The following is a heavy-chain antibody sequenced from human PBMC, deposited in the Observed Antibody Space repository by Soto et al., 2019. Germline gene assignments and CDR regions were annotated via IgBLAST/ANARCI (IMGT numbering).Heavy chain of an antibody. J-gene: IGHJ3*02. V-gene: IGHV3-23*01. CDR3: AKVIYVDIVATFAFDT. CDR1: GFTFSRYA. Sequence: GGPLRLSCAASGFTFSRYAMSWVRQAPGKGMEWVSAISGSGGSTNYADSVKGRFTISRDNSKNPLYLQMNSLRAEETAVYNIAKVIYVDIVATFAFDTWAQGKMVTFSS. D-gene: IGHD5-12*01. CDR2: ISGSGGST.